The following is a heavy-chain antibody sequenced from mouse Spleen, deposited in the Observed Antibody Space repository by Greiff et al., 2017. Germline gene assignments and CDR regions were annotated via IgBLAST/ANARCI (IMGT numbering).Heavy chain of an antibody. V-gene: IGHV1-42*01. CDR3: AREGRRDAMDY. CDR1: GSSFTGYY. CDR2: INPSTGGT. Sequence: VQLQQSGPELVKPGASVKISCKASGSSFTGYYMNWVKQSPEKSLEWIGEINPSTGGTTYNQKFKAKATLTVDKSSSTAYMQLKSLTSEDYAVYYCAREGRRDAMDYWGQGTSVTVSS. J-gene: IGHJ4*01.